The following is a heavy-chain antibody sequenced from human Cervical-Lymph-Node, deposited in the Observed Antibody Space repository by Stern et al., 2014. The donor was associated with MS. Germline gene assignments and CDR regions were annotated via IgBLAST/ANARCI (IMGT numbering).Heavy chain of an antibody. CDR2: VYYTGST. CDR3: VRPDIMGTIWN. V-gene: IGHV4-39*01. Sequence: QVQLQESGPGLVKPSETLSLTCTVSGGSITSSSYYWGWIRQPPGRGLEYIGPVYYTGSTFYDPSLKSRVTISVDPSKTQVALKLTSVTAADTAVYYCVRPDIMGTIWNWGQGTLVTVSS. CDR1: GGSITSSSYY. D-gene: IGHD1-26*01. J-gene: IGHJ4*02.